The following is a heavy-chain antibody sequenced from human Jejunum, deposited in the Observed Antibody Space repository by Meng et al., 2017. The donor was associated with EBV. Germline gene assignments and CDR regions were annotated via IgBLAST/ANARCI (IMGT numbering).Heavy chain of an antibody. J-gene: IGHJ4*02. CDR1: GDSITRGAYL. V-gene: IGHV4-30-2*01. D-gene: IGHD4-17*01. CDR3: ARGGPDFGDYVPFDY. Sequence: QEPGSGLVNPSQPLSLTCAVSGDSITRGAYLWSWIRQPPGKGLEWIGNIYHIGSTYYNPSLKSRVTISVDRSKNQFSLKLTSVTAADTAVYYCARGGPDFGDYVPFDYWGQGTLVTVSS. CDR2: IYHIGST.